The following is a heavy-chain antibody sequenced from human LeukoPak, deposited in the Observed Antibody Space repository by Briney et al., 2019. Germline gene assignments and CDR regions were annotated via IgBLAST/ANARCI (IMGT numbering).Heavy chain of an antibody. CDR1: GFTFSSYG. V-gene: IGHV3-30*02. CDR3: TTEVVVPGYSSSWYSFDY. D-gene: IGHD6-13*01. J-gene: IGHJ4*02. CDR2: IRYDGSNK. Sequence: GGFLRLSCAASGFTFSSYGMHWVRQAPGKGLEWVAFIRYDGSNKYYADSVKGRFTISRDNSKNTLYLQVNSLKTEDTAVYYCTTEVVVPGYSSSWYSFDYWGQGTLVTVSS.